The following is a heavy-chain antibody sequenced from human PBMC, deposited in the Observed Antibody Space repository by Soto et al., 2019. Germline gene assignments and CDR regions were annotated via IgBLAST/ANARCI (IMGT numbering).Heavy chain of an antibody. CDR1: GGSVSSGSYY. V-gene: IGHV4-61*01. CDR3: ARDKRYSYYYYGMDV. CDR2: IYYSGST. Sequence: PSETLSLTCTVSGGSVSSGSYYWIWIRQPPGKGLEWIGYIYYSGSTNYNPSLKSRVTISVDTSKNQFSLKLSSVTAADTAVYYCARDKRYSYYYYGMDVWGQGTTVTVSS. J-gene: IGHJ6*02. D-gene: IGHD2-15*01.